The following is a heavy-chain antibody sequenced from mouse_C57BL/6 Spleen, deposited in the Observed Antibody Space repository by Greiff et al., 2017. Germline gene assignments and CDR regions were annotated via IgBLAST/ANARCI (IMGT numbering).Heavy chain of an antibody. Sequence: QVQLKQSGAELVRPGTSVKLSCKASGYTFTSYWMHWVKQRPGQGLEWIGVIDPSDSYTNYNQKFKGKATLTVDTSSSTAYMQLSSLTSEDSAVYYCASIYDGYYGFAYWGQGTLVTVSA. J-gene: IGHJ3*01. CDR1: GYTFTSYW. CDR3: ASIYDGYYGFAY. CDR2: IDPSDSYT. D-gene: IGHD2-3*01. V-gene: IGHV1-59*01.